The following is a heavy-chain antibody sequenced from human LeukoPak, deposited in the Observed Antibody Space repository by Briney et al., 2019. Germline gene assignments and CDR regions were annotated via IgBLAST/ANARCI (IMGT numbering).Heavy chain of an antibody. Sequence: GGSLRLSCAASGFTFSSYAMSWVRQAPGKGLEWVSAISGSGGGTYYADSVKGRFTISRDNSKNTLYLQMNSLRAEDTAVYYCAKVLAMAGRYFDYWGQGTLVTVSS. CDR3: AKVLAMAGRYFDY. D-gene: IGHD5-18*01. V-gene: IGHV3-23*01. CDR1: GFTFSSYA. CDR2: ISGSGGGT. J-gene: IGHJ4*02.